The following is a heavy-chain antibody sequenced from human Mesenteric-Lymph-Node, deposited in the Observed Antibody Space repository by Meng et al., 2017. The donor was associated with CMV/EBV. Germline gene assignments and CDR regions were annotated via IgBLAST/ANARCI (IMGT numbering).Heavy chain of an antibody. CDR1: GGTFNNYA. J-gene: IGHJ6*02. V-gene: IGHV1-2*02. CDR2: INPKSGGS. Sequence: ASVKVSCKASGGTFNNYAMSWVRQAPGQGLEWMGWINPKSGGSNYTQKFQGRVTMTRDTSISTAYLELSRLGSDDTAVYYCARDHYYYGMDVWGQGTTVTVSS. CDR3: ARDHYYYGMDV.